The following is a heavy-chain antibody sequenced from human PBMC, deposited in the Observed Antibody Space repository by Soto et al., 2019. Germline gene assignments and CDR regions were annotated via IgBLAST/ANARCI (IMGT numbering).Heavy chain of an antibody. CDR2: INHSGST. CDR1: GGSFSGYY. Sequence: SETLSLTCAVYGGSFSGYYWSWIRQPPGKGLEWIGEINHSGSTNYNPSLKSRVTISVDTSKNQFSLKLSSVTAADTAVYYCARGEWELNGGNWFDPWGQGTLVTVSS. V-gene: IGHV4-34*01. J-gene: IGHJ5*02. D-gene: IGHD1-26*01. CDR3: ARGEWELNGGNWFDP.